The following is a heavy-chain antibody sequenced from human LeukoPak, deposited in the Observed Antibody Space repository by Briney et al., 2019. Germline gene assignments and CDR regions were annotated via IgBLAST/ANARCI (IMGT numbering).Heavy chain of an antibody. V-gene: IGHV4-4*07. D-gene: IGHD1-1*01. CDR2: IYISGYT. J-gene: IGHJ3*02. CDR1: GGSFRNYY. CDR3: AGIDNGGRGDAFDM. Sequence: PSETLSLTCTVSGGSFRNYYWSWIRQPAGEGLEWIGRIYISGYTNYNPSLKSRVTMSIDTSKNQFSLNLSSVTAADTAIYYCAGIDNGGRGDAFDMWGQGTMVTVSS.